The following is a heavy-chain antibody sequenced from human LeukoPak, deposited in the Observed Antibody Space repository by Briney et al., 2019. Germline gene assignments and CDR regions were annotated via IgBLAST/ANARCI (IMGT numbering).Heavy chain of an antibody. V-gene: IGHV3-23*01. CDR1: GFTFSSYE. J-gene: IGHJ4*02. Sequence: GGSLRLSCAASGFTFSSYEMHWVRQAPGKGLEWVSYISSSCSGGTTHYADSVKGRFTISRDNSKNTLYLQMNSLKAEDTAVYYCATDYYDSSGSYTVDYWGQGTLVTVSS. CDR3: ATDYYDSSGSYTVDY. CDR2: ISSSCSGGTT. D-gene: IGHD3-22*01.